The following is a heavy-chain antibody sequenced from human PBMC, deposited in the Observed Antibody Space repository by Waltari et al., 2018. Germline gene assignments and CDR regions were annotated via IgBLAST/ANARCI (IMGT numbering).Heavy chain of an antibody. CDR1: GFTFSASD. CDR2: IGIKSNSFAK. J-gene: IGHJ6*02. Sequence: ELQLVESGGDLVQPGGSLKLSCAASGFTFSASDVHWVRQASGKGVEWVGHIGIKSNSFAKAYAASVTGRFTISRDDSRNTAYLQMNSLKTEDTAIYYCTRVVLGTIGMDVWGQGTTVTVS. D-gene: IGHD2-8*01. V-gene: IGHV3-73*01. CDR3: TRVVLGTIGMDV.